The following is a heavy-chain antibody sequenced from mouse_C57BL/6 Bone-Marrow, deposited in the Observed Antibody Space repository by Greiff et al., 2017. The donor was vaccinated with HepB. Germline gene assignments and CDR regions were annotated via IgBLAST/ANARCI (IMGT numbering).Heavy chain of an antibody. V-gene: IGHV1-55*01. J-gene: IGHJ2*01. CDR1: GYTFTSYW. CDR3: ARERTTVVSSFDY. CDR2: IYPGSGST. D-gene: IGHD1-1*01. Sequence: QVQLQQPGAELVKPGASVKMSCKASGYTFTSYWITWVKLRPGQGLEWIGDIYPGSGSTNYNEKFKSKATLTVDTSSSTAYMQLSSLTSEDSAVYYCARERTTVVSSFDYWGQGTTLTVSS.